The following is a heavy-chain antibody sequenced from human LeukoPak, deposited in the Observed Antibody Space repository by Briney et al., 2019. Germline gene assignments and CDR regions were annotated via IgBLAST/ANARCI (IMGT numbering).Heavy chain of an antibody. CDR1: GGSFSGYY. J-gene: IGHJ6*03. D-gene: IGHD7-27*01. CDR3: ATHPNWGLIYSYYYYMDV. CDR2: INHSGST. Sequence: SETLSLTCAVYGGSFSGYYWSWIRQPPGKGLEWIGEINHSGSTNYNPSLKSRVTISVDTSKNQFSLKLSSVTAADTAVYYCATHPNWGLIYSYYYYMDVWGKGTTVTISS. V-gene: IGHV4-34*01.